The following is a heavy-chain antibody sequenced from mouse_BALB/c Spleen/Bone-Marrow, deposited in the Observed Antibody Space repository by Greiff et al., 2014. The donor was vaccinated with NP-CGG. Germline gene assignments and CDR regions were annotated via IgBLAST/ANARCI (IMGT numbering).Heavy chain of an antibody. V-gene: IGHV7-3*02. CDR2: IRNKANGYTT. Sequence: VMLVESGGGLVQPGGSLRLSCATSGFTFTDYYMSWVRQPPGKALEWLGFIRNKANGYTTEYSASVKGRFTISRDNSQSILYLQMNTLRAEDSATYYCARDRNYGSSWYFDVWGAGTTVTVSS. CDR1: GFTFTDYY. J-gene: IGHJ1*01. D-gene: IGHD1-1*01. CDR3: ARDRNYGSSWYFDV.